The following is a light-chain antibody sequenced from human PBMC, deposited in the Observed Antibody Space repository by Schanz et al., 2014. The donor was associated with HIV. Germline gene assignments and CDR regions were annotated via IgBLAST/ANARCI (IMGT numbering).Light chain of an antibody. V-gene: IGLV2-8*01. CDR2: EVT. CDR3: SSYATTKDLL. Sequence: QSALTQPPSASGSPGQSVTISCTGTSNDVGGYNFVSWYQEHPGKAPKLLIYEVTKRPSGVSGRFSGSKSGNTASLTVSGLQAEDEADYYCSSYATTKDLLFGGGTKLTVL. J-gene: IGLJ2*01. CDR1: SNDVGGYNF.